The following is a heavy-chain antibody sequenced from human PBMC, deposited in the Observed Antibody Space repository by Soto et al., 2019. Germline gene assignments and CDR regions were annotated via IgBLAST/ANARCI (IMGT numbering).Heavy chain of an antibody. V-gene: IGHV4-61*01. D-gene: IGHD4-17*01. CDR3: ARTTAVPNALRSRYFFDY. J-gene: IGHJ4*02. Sequence: QVQLQESGPGLLKPSETLSLTCSVSGGSVSDKTHYWSWIRQPPGKRLECIGYVYYSGTTNYNPSLKSRVTLAVVLSQNRFSLRLSSVTTADTALYYCARTTAVPNALRSRYFFDYWGQGTLVTVSS. CDR2: VYYSGTT. CDR1: GGSVSDKTHY.